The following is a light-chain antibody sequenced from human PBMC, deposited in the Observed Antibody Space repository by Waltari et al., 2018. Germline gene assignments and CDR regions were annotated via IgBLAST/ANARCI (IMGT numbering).Light chain of an antibody. J-gene: IGKJ1*01. CDR1: QSIGRS. Sequence: EIMLTQSPGTLSLSPGERATLSCRTSQSIGRSLAWYQQKPGQAPRLLIYGASSRATDIPDWFSGSGSGTDFSLTINTLEPEDCALYYCQHYVRLPVTFGQGTKVEIK. V-gene: IGKV3-20*01. CDR2: GAS. CDR3: QHYVRLPVT.